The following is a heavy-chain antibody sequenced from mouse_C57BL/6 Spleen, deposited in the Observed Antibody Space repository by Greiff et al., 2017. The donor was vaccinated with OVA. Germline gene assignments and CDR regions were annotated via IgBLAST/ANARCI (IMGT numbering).Heavy chain of an antibody. D-gene: IGHD2-2*01. CDR1: GFNIKDYY. CDR3: ALVSPWFAY. CDR2: IEPEDGET. V-gene: IGHV14-2*01. Sequence: VHVKQSGAELVKPGASVKLSCTASGFNIKDYYMHWVKQRTEQGLEWIGRIEPEDGETKYAPKFQGKATIRADTSSNTAYLQLSSLTSEDTAVDYCALVSPWFAYWGQGTLVTVSA. J-gene: IGHJ3*01.